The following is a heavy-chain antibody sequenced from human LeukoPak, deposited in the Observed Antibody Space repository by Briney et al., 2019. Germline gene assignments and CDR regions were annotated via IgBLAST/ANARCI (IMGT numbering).Heavy chain of an antibody. D-gene: IGHD4-17*01. CDR3: ARGSRYGGYPYYCDF. CDR2: VRYDGNNP. J-gene: IGHJ4*02. V-gene: IGHV3-30*02. Sequence: GGSLRLSCAASGFTFGSYGMHWVRQAPGKGLDWVASVRYDGNNPYYSASVKGRFTISRDNSKNTVLLQMNNLRLEDAAVYYCARGSRYGGYPYYCDFWGQGTLVTVSS. CDR1: GFTFGSYG.